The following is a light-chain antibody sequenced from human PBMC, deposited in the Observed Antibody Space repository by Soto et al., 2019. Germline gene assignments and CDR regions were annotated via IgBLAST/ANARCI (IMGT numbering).Light chain of an antibody. Sequence: GSNSAWYPQSPGHAPRLLIYAATTRATGIPPRFSGSVSGTEFTITISSLQSEGFAFFYCQYDNNGPPSITFGQGTRLEIK. J-gene: IGKJ5*01. V-gene: IGKV3-15*01. CDR3: QYDNNGPPSIT. CDR2: AAT. CDR1: GSN.